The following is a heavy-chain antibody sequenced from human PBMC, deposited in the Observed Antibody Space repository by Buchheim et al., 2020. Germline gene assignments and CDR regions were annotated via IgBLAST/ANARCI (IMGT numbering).Heavy chain of an antibody. V-gene: IGHV3-33*01. CDR1: GFTFSSYG. J-gene: IGHJ6*02. Sequence: QVQLVESGGGVVQPGRSLRLSCAASGFTFSSYGMHWVRQAPGKGLEWVAVIWYDGSNKYYADSVKGRFTISRDNSKNTLYLQMNSLRAEDTAVYYCARDETTVTTGYYGMDVWGQVTT. CDR3: ARDETTVTTGYYGMDV. CDR2: IWYDGSNK. D-gene: IGHD4-17*01.